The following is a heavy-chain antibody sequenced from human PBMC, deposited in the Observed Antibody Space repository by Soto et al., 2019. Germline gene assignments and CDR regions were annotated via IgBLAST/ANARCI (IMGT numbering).Heavy chain of an antibody. Sequence: GGSLRLSCEASGFIFKRYGMSWVRQAAGKGLEWVAGIGGDNATYYADSVRGRFTISRDNSKNTLYLQMDNLRVEDAAMYYCAKSSRYNGYDWGQGTVVTVSS. CDR3: AKSSRYNGYD. CDR1: GFIFKRYG. V-gene: IGHV3-23*01. CDR2: IGGDNAT. J-gene: IGHJ4*02. D-gene: IGHD5-18*01.